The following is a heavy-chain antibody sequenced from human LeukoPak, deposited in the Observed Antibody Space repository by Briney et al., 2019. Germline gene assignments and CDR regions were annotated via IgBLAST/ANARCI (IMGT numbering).Heavy chain of an antibody. Sequence: GASVKVSCKASGYTFINYDIRWVRQAPGQGLEWMGWISAYNGNTNYAQKFQGRVTMTTDTSTSTAYMELRSLRSDDTAVYFCAREVTHHVCYGMDVWGQGTTVTVSS. CDR1: GYTFINYD. V-gene: IGHV1-18*01. CDR3: AREVTHHVCYGMDV. CDR2: ISAYNGNT. J-gene: IGHJ6*02. D-gene: IGHD3-16*01.